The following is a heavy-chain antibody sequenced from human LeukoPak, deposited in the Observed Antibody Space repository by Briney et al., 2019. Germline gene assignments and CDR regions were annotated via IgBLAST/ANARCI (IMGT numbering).Heavy chain of an antibody. V-gene: IGHV3-30*02. CDR3: AKGGRGYSGYDLDY. Sequence: WGSLRLSCAASGCTFSSYGMHWVRQAPGKGLEWVAFIRYDGSNKYYADSVKGRFTISRDNSKNTLYLQMNSLRAEDTAVYYCAKGGRGYSGYDLDYWGQGTLVTVSS. CDR1: GCTFSSYG. J-gene: IGHJ4*02. CDR2: IRYDGSNK. D-gene: IGHD5-12*01.